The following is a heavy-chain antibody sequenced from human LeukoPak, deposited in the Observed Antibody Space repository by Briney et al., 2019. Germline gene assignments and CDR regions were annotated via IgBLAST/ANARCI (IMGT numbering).Heavy chain of an antibody. D-gene: IGHD6-6*01. CDR1: GFSLSTNDVG. CDR2: IYWDDDK. V-gene: IGHV2-5*02. Sequence: SGPTLLKPTQTLTLTCTFSGFSLSTNDVGVGWIRQPPGEALEWLALIYWDDDKRYSPSQKSRLTLTKDTSKNQVVLTMANMDPADTATYYCAFSKYSRSDFDSWGQGTLVTVSS. CDR3: AFSKYSRSDFDS. J-gene: IGHJ4*02.